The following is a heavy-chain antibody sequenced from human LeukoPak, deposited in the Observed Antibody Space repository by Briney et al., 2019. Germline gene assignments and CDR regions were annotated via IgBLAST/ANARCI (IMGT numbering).Heavy chain of an antibody. D-gene: IGHD3-22*01. V-gene: IGHV3-23*01. J-gene: IGHJ4*02. Sequence: GGSLRLSCAAYGFTFSSYAMSWVRQAPGKGLEWVSAISGSGGSTYYADSVKGRFTISRDNSKNMLYLQMNSLRAEDTALYYCAKDADISVELVVITSFDSWGQGTLVTVSS. CDR3: AKDADISVELVVITSFDS. CDR2: ISGSGGST. CDR1: GFTFSSYA.